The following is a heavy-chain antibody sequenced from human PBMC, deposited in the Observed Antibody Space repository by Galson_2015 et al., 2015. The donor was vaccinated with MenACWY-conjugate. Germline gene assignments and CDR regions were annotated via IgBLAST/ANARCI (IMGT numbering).Heavy chain of an antibody. V-gene: IGHV5-51*01. CDR2: IYPGDSDT. J-gene: IGHJ4*02. CDR3: ARQGFGSSSLDY. D-gene: IGHD6-6*01. CDR1: GYTFTSNW. Sequence: QSGAEVKKPGESLTISCKGSGYTFTSNWIGWVRQMPGKGLEWMGIIYPGDSDTRYTPSFQGHVTISADKSINTAYLQWGSLEASDTAMYYCARQGFGSSSLDYWGQGNRVTVSS.